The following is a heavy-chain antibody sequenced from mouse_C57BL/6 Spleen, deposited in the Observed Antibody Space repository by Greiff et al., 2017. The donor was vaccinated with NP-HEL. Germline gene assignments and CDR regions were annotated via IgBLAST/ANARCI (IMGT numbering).Heavy chain of an antibody. CDR3: ARWDGIYWYFGV. J-gene: IGHJ1*03. CDR1: GYTFTSYW. Sequence: QVQLQQPGAELVKPGASVKMSCKASGYTFTSYWITWVKQRPGQGLEWIGDIYPGSGSTNYNEKFKSKATLTVDTSSSTAYMQLSSLTSEDSAVYCCARWDGIYWYFGVWGTGTTVTVAS. D-gene: IGHD1-1*01. V-gene: IGHV1-55*01. CDR2: IYPGSGST.